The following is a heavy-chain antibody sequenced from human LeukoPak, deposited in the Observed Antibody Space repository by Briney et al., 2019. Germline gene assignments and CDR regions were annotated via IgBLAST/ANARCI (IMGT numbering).Heavy chain of an antibody. V-gene: IGHV1-3*01. D-gene: IGHD6-19*01. CDR3: ARYSSGWYA. CDR1: GYTFATYP. Sequence: GASVKASCKASGYTFATYPIHWVRQGSGQGLEWMGWINVGNGDTKYSQKFQGRVTITRDTSARTAYMELSRLRSEDTAVYYCARYSSGWYAWGQGTLVTVSS. CDR2: INVGNGDT. J-gene: IGHJ5*02.